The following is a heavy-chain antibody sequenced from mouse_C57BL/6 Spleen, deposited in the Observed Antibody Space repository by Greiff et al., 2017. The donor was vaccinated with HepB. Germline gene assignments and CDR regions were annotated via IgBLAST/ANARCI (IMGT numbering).Heavy chain of an antibody. D-gene: IGHD1-3*01. V-gene: IGHV5-4*01. CDR3: ARDQSEYFDY. CDR2: ISDGGSYT. CDR1: GFTFSSYA. J-gene: IGHJ2*01. Sequence: DVQLVESGGGLVKPGGSLKLSCAASGFTFSSYAMSWVRQTPEKRLEWVATISDGGSYTYYPDNVKGRFTISRDNAKNNLYLQMSHLKSEDTAMYYCARDQSEYFDYWGQGTTLTVSS.